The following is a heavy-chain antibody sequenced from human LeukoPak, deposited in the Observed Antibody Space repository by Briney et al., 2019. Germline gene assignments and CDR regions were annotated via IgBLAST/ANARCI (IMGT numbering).Heavy chain of an antibody. Sequence: PGGSLRLSCAASGFTFSSYWMSWVRQAPGRGLEWVANIKQDGSEIYYVDSVKGRLTISRDNAKNSLFLQMNSLRAEDTAVYYCTRDFQGRYYYHMDVWGKGTTATVSS. CDR3: TRDFQGRYYYHMDV. CDR2: IKQDGSEI. D-gene: IGHD3-10*01. V-gene: IGHV3-7*01. CDR1: GFTFSSYW. J-gene: IGHJ6*03.